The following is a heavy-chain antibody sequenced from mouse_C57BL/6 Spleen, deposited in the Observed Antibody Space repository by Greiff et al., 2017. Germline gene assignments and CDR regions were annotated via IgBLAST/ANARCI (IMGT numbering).Heavy chain of an antibody. J-gene: IGHJ1*03. CDR1: GFTFSDYG. CDR2: ISSGSSTI. Sequence: EVKLMESGGGLVKPGGSLKLSCAASGFTFSDYGMHWVRQAPEKGLEWVAYISSGSSTIYYADTVKGRFTIYRDNAKNTLFLQMTSLRSEDTAMYYCARYGNYWYFDVWGTGTTVTVSS. CDR3: ARYGNYWYFDV. V-gene: IGHV5-17*01. D-gene: IGHD2-1*01.